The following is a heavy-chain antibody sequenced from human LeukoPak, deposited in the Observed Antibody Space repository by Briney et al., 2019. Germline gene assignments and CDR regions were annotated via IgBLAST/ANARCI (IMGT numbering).Heavy chain of an antibody. Sequence: SETLSLTCTVSGGSISSSSYYWSWIRQPPGKGLEWIGYIYYSGSTYYNPSLKSRVTISVDTSKNQFSLKLSSVTAADTAVYYCARDQPEAAGPGTTGYWGQGTLVTVSS. J-gene: IGHJ4*02. CDR3: ARDQPEAAGPGTTGY. D-gene: IGHD6-13*01. CDR2: IYYSGST. V-gene: IGHV4-30-4*08. CDR1: GGSISSSSYY.